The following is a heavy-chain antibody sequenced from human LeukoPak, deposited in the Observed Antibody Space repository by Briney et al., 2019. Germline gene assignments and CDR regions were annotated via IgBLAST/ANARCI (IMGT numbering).Heavy chain of an antibody. Sequence: SETLSLTCTVSGDSISSYYWSWIRQPPGKGLEWIGYIYYSGSTNYNPSLKSRVTISVDTSKNQFSLKLSSVTAADTAVYYCARDLPPGIAAAGTRGDAFDIWGQGTMVTVSS. CDR3: ARDLPPGIAAAGTRGDAFDI. CDR2: IYYSGST. CDR1: GDSISSYY. J-gene: IGHJ3*02. D-gene: IGHD6-13*01. V-gene: IGHV4-59*01.